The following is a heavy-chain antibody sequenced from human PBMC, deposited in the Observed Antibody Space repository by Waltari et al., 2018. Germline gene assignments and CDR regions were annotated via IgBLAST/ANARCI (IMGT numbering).Heavy chain of an antibody. Sequence: EAQLIQSGAQVKSPGATVKVSRKAFGYISTDYYMHWMQQVPGKGPEWMARLDPENGATEFADRFQGRLTVTADTSTDTAYMELSGLTSEDTATYYCANSMSGPRVQWGQGTQVTVSP. CDR2: LDPENGAT. CDR3: ANSMSGPRVQ. J-gene: IGHJ4*02. CDR1: GYISTDYY. V-gene: IGHV1-69-2*01. D-gene: IGHD3-3*01.